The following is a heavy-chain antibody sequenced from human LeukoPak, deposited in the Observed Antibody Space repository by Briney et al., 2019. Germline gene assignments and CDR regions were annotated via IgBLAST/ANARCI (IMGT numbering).Heavy chain of an antibody. V-gene: IGHV1-69*13. CDR3: ASEVXQWELPSYNWFDP. CDR2: IIPIFGTA. J-gene: IGHJ5*02. Sequence: ASVKVSCKASGGTFSSYAISRVRQAPGQGLEWMAGIIPIFGTANYAQKFQGRVSITADESTSTAYMELSSLRSEDTAVYYCASEVXQWELPSYNWFDPWGQGTLVTVSS. CDR1: GGTFSSYA. D-gene: IGHD1-26*01.